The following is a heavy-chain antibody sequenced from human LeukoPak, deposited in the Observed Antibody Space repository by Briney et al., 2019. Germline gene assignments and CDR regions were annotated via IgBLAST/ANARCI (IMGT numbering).Heavy chain of an antibody. Sequence: GGSLRLSCAASGFTFSDYWMSWVRQTPGKGLEWVANIKRDGSEKYYVDSVKGRFSISRDNAKNSLYLQMNSLRAEDTAVYYCARDWSTFDYWGQGTLVTVSS. V-gene: IGHV3-7*05. J-gene: IGHJ4*02. CDR3: ARDWSTFDY. CDR1: GFTFSDYW. CDR2: IKRDGSEK.